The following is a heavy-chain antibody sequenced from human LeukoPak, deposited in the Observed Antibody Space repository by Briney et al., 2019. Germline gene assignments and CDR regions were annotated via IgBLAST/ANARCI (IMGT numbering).Heavy chain of an antibody. J-gene: IGHJ4*02. V-gene: IGHV3-23*01. D-gene: IGHD2-2*01. CDR1: GFTFITYG. Sequence: GPSLRLSCAPSGFTFITYGIGWVRQAPGKWLELVSSISGSGGSTYYADSVKGRLTISRDNSKNTLYLQMNSLRAEDTAVYYCAKGVVVAPDVTPFDYWGQGTLVTVSS. CDR2: ISGSGGST. CDR3: AKGVVVAPDVTPFDY.